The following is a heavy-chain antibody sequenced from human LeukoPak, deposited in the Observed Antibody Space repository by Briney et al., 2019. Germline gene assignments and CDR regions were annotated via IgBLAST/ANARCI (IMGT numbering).Heavy chain of an antibody. D-gene: IGHD6-13*01. CDR1: GGSFNGYY. CDR3: ATSSWLRDANFDY. CDR2: INHSGST. V-gene: IGHV4-34*01. Sequence: SETLSLTCAVYGGSFNGYYWSWIRQPPGKGLKWIGEINHSGSTNYNPSLKSRVTISLHPSKNQFSLKLPSVTAADSAVYYCATSSWLRDANFDYWGQGTLVTVSS. J-gene: IGHJ4*02.